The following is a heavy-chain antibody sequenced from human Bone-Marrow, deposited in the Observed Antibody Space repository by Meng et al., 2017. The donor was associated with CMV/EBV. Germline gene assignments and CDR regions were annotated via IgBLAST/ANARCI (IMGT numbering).Heavy chain of an antibody. J-gene: IGHJ5*02. CDR3: ARDVGYDILTGYHPNWFDH. CDR2: INPKSGGT. CDR1: GYTFTGYN. Sequence: QRVQSGAEVKEPGDTVKGSCKVAGYTFTGYNLHWVRQAPGQGLEWMGWINPKSGGTNYAQKFQGRVTMTRDTSISTAYMELSRLRSDDTAVYYCARDVGYDILTGYHPNWFDHWGQGTLVTASS. V-gene: IGHV1-2*02. D-gene: IGHD3-9*01.